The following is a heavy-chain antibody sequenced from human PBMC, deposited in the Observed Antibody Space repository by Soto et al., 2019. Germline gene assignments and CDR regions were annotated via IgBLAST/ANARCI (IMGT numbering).Heavy chain of an antibody. V-gene: IGHV4-59*01. CDR1: GGSISSYY. CDR2: IYYSGST. J-gene: IGHJ4*02. CDR3: ARAPQLWLLDY. D-gene: IGHD5-18*01. Sequence: SETLSLTCTVSGGSISSYYWSWIRQPPGKGLEWIGYIYYSGSTNYNPSLKRRVTISVDTSKNQFSLNLSSVTAADTAVYYCARAPQLWLLDYWGQGALVTVSS.